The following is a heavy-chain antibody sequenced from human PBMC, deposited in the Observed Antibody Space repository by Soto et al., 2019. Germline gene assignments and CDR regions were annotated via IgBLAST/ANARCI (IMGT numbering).Heavy chain of an antibody. Sequence: SETLSLTCTVSGGSISSSSYYWGWIRQPPGKGLEWIGSIYYSGSTYYNPSLKSRVTISVDTSKNQFSLKLSSVTAADTAVYYCASGVPKKMSKRQWLGFPAWFDPWGQGTLVTVSS. CDR2: IYYSGST. CDR3: ASGVPKKMSKRQWLGFPAWFDP. D-gene: IGHD6-19*01. J-gene: IGHJ5*02. CDR1: GGSISSSSYY. V-gene: IGHV4-39*01.